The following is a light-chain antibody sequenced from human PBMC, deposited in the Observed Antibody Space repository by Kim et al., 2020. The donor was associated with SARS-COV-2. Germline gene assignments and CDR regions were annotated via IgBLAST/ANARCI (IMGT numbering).Light chain of an antibody. CDR3: AAWDDSLSGPV. CDR2: RNN. Sequence: GERVTTACSGSSSNIGNNYVYWYRPLPGTAPNLLIYRNNQRPSGVPDRFSGSKSGTSASLAIGGLRSEDEADYYCAAWDDSLSGPVFGGGTQLTVL. CDR1: SSNIGNNY. V-gene: IGLV1-47*01. J-gene: IGLJ2*01.